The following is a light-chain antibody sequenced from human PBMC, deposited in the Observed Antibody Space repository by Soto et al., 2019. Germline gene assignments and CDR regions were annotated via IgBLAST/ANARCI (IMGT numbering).Light chain of an antibody. Sequence: QTVVTQPPSASGTPGQRVTISCSGSSSNIGSNSVYWYQQLPKMAPKLLIYTNNQRPSGVPDRFSGSKSGISASLAISGLRSEDEADYYCATWDDILSGVVFGGGTKLTVL. J-gene: IGLJ3*02. V-gene: IGLV1-47*01. CDR3: ATWDDILSGVV. CDR2: TNN. CDR1: SSNIGSNS.